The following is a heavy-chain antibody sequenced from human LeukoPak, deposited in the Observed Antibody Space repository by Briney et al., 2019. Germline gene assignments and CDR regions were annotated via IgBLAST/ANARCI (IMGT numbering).Heavy chain of an antibody. D-gene: IGHD2-2*01. J-gene: IGHJ4*02. CDR3: AKSFFPRDCSSTSCYLNSDY. CDR1: GFTFSSYG. Sequence: PGRSLRLSCAASGFTFSSYGMHWVRQAPGKGLEWVAVISYDGSNKYYADSVKGRFTISRDNSKNTLYLQMNSLRAEDTAVYYCAKSFFPRDCSSTSCYLNSDYWGQGTLVTVSS. CDR2: ISYDGSNK. V-gene: IGHV3-30*18.